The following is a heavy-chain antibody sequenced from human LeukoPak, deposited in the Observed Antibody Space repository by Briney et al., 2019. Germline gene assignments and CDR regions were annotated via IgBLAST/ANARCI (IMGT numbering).Heavy chain of an antibody. D-gene: IGHD6-13*01. CDR1: GFTFSSYW. CDR3: ARDGQGIADDYMDV. CDR2: INSDGSSA. Sequence: PGGSLRLSCAASGFTFSSYWMHWVRQAPGKGLVWVSRINSDGSSASYADSVKGRFTISRDNAKNTLYLQMNSLRAEDTAVYYCARDGQGIADDYMDVWGKGTTVTVSS. V-gene: IGHV3-74*01. J-gene: IGHJ6*03.